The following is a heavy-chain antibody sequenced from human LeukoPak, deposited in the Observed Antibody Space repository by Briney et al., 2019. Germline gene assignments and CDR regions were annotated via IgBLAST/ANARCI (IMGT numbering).Heavy chain of an antibody. CDR1: GGSISSYY. CDR3: ARLQGAWAFDL. Sequence: SETLSLTCTVSGGSISSYYWSWIRQPPGKGLEWIGYIYTSGSTNYSPSLKSRVTISVDTSKNQFSLKLSSVTAADTAVYYCARLQGAWAFDLWGRGTLVTVSS. V-gene: IGHV4-4*09. J-gene: IGHJ2*01. CDR2: IYTSGST. D-gene: IGHD3-10*01.